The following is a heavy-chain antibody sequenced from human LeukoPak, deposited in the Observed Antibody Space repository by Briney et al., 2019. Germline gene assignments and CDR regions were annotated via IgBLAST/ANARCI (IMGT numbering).Heavy chain of an antibody. CDR1: GFTFSNYG. CDR2: ISSVVDKT. V-gene: IGHV3-23*01. Sequence: GGSLRLSCAASGFTFSNYGMNWVRQAPGKGLEWASSISSVVDKTYHADSVKGRFTISRDNSKNTLYLQMNGLRAEDTAVYYCAKGTVRFLEWSQRGYFDYWGQGILVTVSS. J-gene: IGHJ4*02. D-gene: IGHD3-3*01. CDR3: AKGTVRFLEWSQRGYFDY.